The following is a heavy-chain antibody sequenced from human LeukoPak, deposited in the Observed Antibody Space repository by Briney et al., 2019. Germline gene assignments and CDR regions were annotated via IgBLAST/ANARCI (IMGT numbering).Heavy chain of an antibody. CDR2: INHSGST. CDR3: ARNGYCSSTSCRPLKRYYYYMDV. D-gene: IGHD2-2*01. J-gene: IGHJ6*03. V-gene: IGHV4-34*01. Sequence: SETLSLTCAVYGGSFSGYYWSWIRQPPGKGLEWIGEINHSGSTNYNPSLKSRVTISVDTSKNQFSLKLSSVTAADTAVYYCARNGYCSSTSCRPLKRYYYYMDVWGKGTTVTVSS. CDR1: GGSFSGYY.